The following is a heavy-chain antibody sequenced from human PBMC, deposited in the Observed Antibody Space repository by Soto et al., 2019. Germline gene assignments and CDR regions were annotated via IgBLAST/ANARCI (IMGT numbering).Heavy chain of an antibody. CDR2: INPSGGST. CDR1: GYTFTSYY. J-gene: IGHJ6*03. D-gene: IGHD5-12*01. CDR3: ARGREYSGYDWPSYYYYYMDV. V-gene: IGHV1-46*03. Sequence: GASVKVSCKASGYTFTSYYMHWVRQAPGQGLEWMGIINPSGGSTSYAQKFQGRVTMTRDTSTSTVYMELSSLRSEDTAVYYCARGREYSGYDWPSYYYYYMDVWGKGTTVTVSS.